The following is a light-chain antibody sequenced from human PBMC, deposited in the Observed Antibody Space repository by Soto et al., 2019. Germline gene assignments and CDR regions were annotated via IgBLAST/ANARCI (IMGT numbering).Light chain of an antibody. J-gene: IGLJ1*01. V-gene: IGLV3-21*02. CDR2: DDS. CDR1: NIGSKR. CDR3: QVRDIGSDNYV. Sequence: SYELTQAPSVSVAPGQTARITCGGNNIGSKRVHWYQQKPGQAPLLVIFDDSDRPSGIPDRFSGSNSGNTATLSISRVEDGDEAEHFCQVRDIGSDNYVFGNGKKLTVL.